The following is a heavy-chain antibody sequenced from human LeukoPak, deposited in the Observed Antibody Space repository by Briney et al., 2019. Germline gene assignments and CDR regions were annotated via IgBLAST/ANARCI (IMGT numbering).Heavy chain of an antibody. V-gene: IGHV4-61*02. CDR1: GDSISSGSYY. D-gene: IGHD6-13*01. CDR2: IYSNGDT. CDR3: ASRHSKQQPYYYYMDI. Sequence: SETLSLTCTVSGDSISSGSYYWSWIRPPAGKGLEWIGRIYSNGDTKFNPSLKSRVTISLDTSKNQFSLKLRSATAADTAVYYCASRHSKQQPYYYYMDIWGKGTTVTVSS. J-gene: IGHJ6*03.